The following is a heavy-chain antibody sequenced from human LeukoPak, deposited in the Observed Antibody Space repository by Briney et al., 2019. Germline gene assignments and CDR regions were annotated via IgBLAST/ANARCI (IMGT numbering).Heavy chain of an antibody. CDR2: IYSDGST. J-gene: IGHJ4*02. V-gene: IGHV3-53*01. Sequence: GGSLRLSCAASGFTVSSNYLSWVRQAPGKGVEGVSIIYSDGSTYYADSVKGRFTISRDNSKNTMYLQMNSLRAEDTAVYYCARQRRYCSGATCYSGHDYWGQGTLVIASS. D-gene: IGHD2-15*01. CDR3: ARQRRYCSGATCYSGHDY. CDR1: GFTVSSNY.